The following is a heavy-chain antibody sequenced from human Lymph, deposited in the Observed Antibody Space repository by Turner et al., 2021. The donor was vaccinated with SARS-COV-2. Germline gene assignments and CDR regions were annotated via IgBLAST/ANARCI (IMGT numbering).Heavy chain of an antibody. D-gene: IGHD1-26*01. CDR1: GFTFSSLV. CDR3: ATDPGAGGELLGGGYYYYGMDV. V-gene: IGHV3-30-3*01. Sequence: QVQLVESGGGVAQPGRSLRPSCAASGFTFSSLVMHWVRQAPGKGLGWVAVISYDGSNKYDADSVKGRFTISRANSKNTLYLQMNSLRAEDTAVYYCATDPGAGGELLGGGYYYYGMDVWGQGTTVTVSS. J-gene: IGHJ6*02. CDR2: ISYDGSNK.